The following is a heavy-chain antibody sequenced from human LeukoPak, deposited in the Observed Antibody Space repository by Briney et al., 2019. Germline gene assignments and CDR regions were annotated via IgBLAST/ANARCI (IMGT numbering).Heavy chain of an antibody. V-gene: IGHV3-48*02. CDR3: ARDRDWAFDY. J-gene: IGHJ4*02. Sequence: GGSLRLSCAASGSTFRLYSMNWVRQAPGRGLEWVSYIRSSDGAIAYADSVKGRFTISRDDAKNSLYLQMNSLRDEDTAVYYCARDRDWAFDYWGQGTLITVSS. CDR1: GSTFRLYS. CDR2: IRSSDGAI. D-gene: IGHD3-9*01.